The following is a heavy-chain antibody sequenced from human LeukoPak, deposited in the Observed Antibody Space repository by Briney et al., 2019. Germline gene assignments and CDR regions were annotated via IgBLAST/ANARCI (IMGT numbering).Heavy chain of an antibody. V-gene: IGHV3-30-3*01. D-gene: IGHD5-18*01. CDR1: GFTFSSYA. CDR2: ISYDGSNR. J-gene: IGHJ4*02. CDR3: ARDPITAMAIFDY. Sequence: GGSLRLSCAASGFTFSSYAMHWVRQAPGKGLEWVAVISYDGSNRYYADSVKGRFTISRDNSKNTLYLQMNSLRAEDTAVYYCARDPITAMAIFDYWGQGTLVTVSS.